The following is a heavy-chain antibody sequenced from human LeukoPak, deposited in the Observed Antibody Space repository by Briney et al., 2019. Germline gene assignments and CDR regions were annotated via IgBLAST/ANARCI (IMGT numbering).Heavy chain of an antibody. D-gene: IGHD3-22*01. Sequence: SVKVSCKASGFXFTRSAIQWVRQARGQRLEWIGWIVVGSGNTNYAQTFQERVTITRDMSTSTAYMELSSLRSEDTAVYYCAAADYYDSSGYYPYAFHIWGQGTMVTVSS. CDR3: AAADYYDSSGYYPYAFHI. CDR1: GFXFTRSA. V-gene: IGHV1-58*02. CDR2: IVVGSGNT. J-gene: IGHJ3*02.